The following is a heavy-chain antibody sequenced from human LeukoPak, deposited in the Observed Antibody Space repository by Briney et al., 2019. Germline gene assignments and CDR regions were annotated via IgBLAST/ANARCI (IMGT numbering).Heavy chain of an antibody. D-gene: IGHD2-2*01. V-gene: IGHV4-39*01. CDR1: GGSISNSDYY. CDR2: VSYSGSS. CDR3: ARLPAASTHFDY. J-gene: IGHJ4*02. Sequence: SETLSLTCTVSGGSISNSDYYCGWIRLPPGEGLDWIGSVSYSGSSYYKSSLKSRVTISVDTSKNQFSLRLSSVTAADTAVYYCARLPAASTHFDYWGQGTLVTVSS.